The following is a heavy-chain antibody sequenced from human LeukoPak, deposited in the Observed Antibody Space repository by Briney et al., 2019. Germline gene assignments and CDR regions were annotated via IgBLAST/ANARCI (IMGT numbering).Heavy chain of an antibody. CDR3: ARLYSSSSAPDS. J-gene: IGHJ5*01. CDR2: IYSGGST. D-gene: IGHD6-6*01. Sequence: GGSLRLSCAASGFTVSSNYMSWVRQAPGKGLEWVSVIYSGGSTYYADSVKGRFTISRDNSKNTLYLQMNSLRAEDTAVYYCARLYSSSSAPDSWGQGTLVTVSS. CDR1: GFTVSSNY. V-gene: IGHV3-66*01.